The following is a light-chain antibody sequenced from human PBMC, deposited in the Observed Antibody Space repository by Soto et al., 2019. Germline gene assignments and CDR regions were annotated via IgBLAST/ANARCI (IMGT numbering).Light chain of an antibody. J-gene: IGKJ1*01. CDR3: QQYGTAPWT. CDR1: QSVINSY. CDR2: GAY. V-gene: IGKV3-20*01. Sequence: EVVLTQSPGTLSLSSGERATLSCRASQSVINSYLAWYQQKPGQAPRLLIYGAYTRATGFPDRFSGSGSGTDFTLSLSRLESEDFAVYYCQQYGTAPWTFGQGTKVEIK.